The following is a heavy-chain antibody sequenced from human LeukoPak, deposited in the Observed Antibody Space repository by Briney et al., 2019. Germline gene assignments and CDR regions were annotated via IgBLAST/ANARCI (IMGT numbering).Heavy chain of an antibody. Sequence: GGSLRLSCAASGFTFSSYTMHWVRQIPGERPEWVSSISGDTTYIYYADSLKGRFTISRDNTNTSLFLQMNSLRAEDAATYFCARRGTDASFSFFDVWGQGTMVTVSS. V-gene: IGHV3-21*01. CDR1: GFTFSSYT. CDR2: ISGDTTYI. D-gene: IGHD1-1*01. J-gene: IGHJ3*01. CDR3: ARRGTDASFSFFDV.